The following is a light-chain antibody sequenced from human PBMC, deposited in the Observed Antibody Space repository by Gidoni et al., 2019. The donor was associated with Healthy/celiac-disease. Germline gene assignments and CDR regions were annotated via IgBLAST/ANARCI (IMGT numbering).Light chain of an antibody. J-gene: IGKJ1*01. Sequence: DIQMTQSPSTLSASVGDRVTITCRASQSMSSWLSWYQQKPGKAPKLLIYDASSLESGVPSRFSGSGSGTEFTLTISSLQPDDFATYYCQQYNSYSGWTFGQGTKVEIK. CDR3: QQYNSYSGWT. V-gene: IGKV1-5*01. CDR1: QSMSSW. CDR2: DAS.